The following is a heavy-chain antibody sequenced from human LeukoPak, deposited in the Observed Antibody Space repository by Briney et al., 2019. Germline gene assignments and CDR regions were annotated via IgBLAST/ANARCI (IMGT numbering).Heavy chain of an antibody. V-gene: IGHV1-69*05. CDR1: GGTFSSYA. CDR2: IIPIFGTA. D-gene: IGHD3-3*01. J-gene: IGHJ5*02. Sequence: RASVKVSCKASGGTFSSYAISWVRQAPGQGLEWMGRIIPIFGTANYAQKFQGRVTITTDESTSTAYMELSSLRSEDTAVYYCARDYLDFWSGYAHNWFDPWGQGTLVTVSS. CDR3: ARDYLDFWSGYAHNWFDP.